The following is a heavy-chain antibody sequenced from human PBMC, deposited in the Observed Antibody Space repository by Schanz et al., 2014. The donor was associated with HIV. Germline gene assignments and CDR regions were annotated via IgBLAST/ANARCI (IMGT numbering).Heavy chain of an antibody. CDR1: GFTFRNYA. CDR2: ISEFGGSA. D-gene: IGHD2-2*01. Sequence: VQLVESGGGVVQPGGSLRLSCAASGFTFRNYAMHWVRQVPGKGLEWVSGISEFGGSAWYADSVKGRFTISRDNSKNTLYLQMDSLRAEDTALYFCAKSTWVDNCGQGTLVTVSS. J-gene: IGHJ4*02. V-gene: IGHV3-23*04. CDR3: AKSTWVDN.